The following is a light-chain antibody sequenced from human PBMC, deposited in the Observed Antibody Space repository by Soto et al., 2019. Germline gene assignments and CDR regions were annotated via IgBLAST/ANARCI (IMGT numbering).Light chain of an antibody. CDR2: DVN. CDR1: ASDVGDYNY. CDR3: CSFAGSHTLYV. J-gene: IGLJ1*01. Sequence: QSVLTQPRSVSGSPEQSVTISCTGSASDVGDYNYVSWYQRHPGKAPKLVIYDVNKRPSGVPDRFSGSKSGNAASLTISGLQAEDEADYYCCSFAGSHTLYVFGTGTKVTVL. V-gene: IGLV2-11*01.